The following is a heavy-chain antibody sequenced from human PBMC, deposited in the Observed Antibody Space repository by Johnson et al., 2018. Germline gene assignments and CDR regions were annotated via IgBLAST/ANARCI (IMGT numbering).Heavy chain of an antibody. Sequence: VQLVESGGGVVPPGRSLRLCCAASRFTFSNFWMHWVRQAPGKGLGWVSRINSDGNTTGYADSVKGRFTISRDNAKNTLYLQMNSLRAEDTAVYYCARGRYYGMDVWGQGTTVTVSS. CDR1: RFTFSNFW. V-gene: IGHV3-74*02. CDR3: ARGRYYGMDV. CDR2: INSDGNTT. J-gene: IGHJ6*02.